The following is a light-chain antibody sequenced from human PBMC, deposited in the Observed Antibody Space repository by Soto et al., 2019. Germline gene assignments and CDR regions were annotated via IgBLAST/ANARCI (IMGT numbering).Light chain of an antibody. J-gene: IGLJ1*01. V-gene: IGLV2-11*01. Sequence: QSALTQPRSVSGSPAQSVTISCTGASSDIGNFNSVSWYQHHPGKPPKLIIYDVDKRPSGVPDRFSGSKSGNTASLTISGLQGVDEADYFCCSNAYTFDGFGTGTKLTVL. CDR3: CSNAYTFDG. CDR1: SSDIGNFNS. CDR2: DVD.